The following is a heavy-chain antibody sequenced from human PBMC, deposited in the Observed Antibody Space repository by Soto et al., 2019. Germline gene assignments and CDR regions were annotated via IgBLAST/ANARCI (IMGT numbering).Heavy chain of an antibody. J-gene: IGHJ3*01. V-gene: IGHV1-2*02. D-gene: IGHD3-10*01. Sequence: ASVKVSCKASGYTFIDHYIHWVRQAPGQGLEWMGWITPNSGATKYAQKFQGRVTMTRDASINTAYVDVTGLTFDDTAVHFCARAVGRRDLNDACDVWGQVTLVTVSS. CDR2: ITPNSGAT. CDR1: GYTFIDHY. CDR3: ARAVGRRDLNDACDV.